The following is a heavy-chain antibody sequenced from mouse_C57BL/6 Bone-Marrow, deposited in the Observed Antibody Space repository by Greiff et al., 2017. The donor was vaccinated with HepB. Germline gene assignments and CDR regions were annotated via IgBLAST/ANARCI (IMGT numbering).Heavy chain of an antibody. CDR3: ASPDSSGYDYAMDY. J-gene: IGHJ4*01. V-gene: IGHV5-12*01. CDR2: ISNGGGST. D-gene: IGHD3-2*02. CDR1: GFTFSDYY. Sequence: EVQGVESGGGLVQPGGSLKLSCAASGFTFSDYYMYWVRQTPEKRLEWVAYISNGGGSTYYPDTVKGRFTISRDNAKNTLYLQMSRLKSEDTAMYYCASPDSSGYDYAMDYWGQGTSVTVSS.